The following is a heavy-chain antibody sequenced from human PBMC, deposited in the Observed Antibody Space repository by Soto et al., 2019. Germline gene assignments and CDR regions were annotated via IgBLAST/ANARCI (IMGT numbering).Heavy chain of an antibody. Sequence: GGSLRLSCAASGFTFSGYAMTWVRQAPGKGLEGVSAIDPGGAGTYYADSVKGRFTISRDNSKNTLYLQMNSLRAEDTALYYCAKDSPVSGNYQDLNYWGQGARVTVSS. J-gene: IGHJ4*02. D-gene: IGHD1-26*01. CDR1: GFTFSGYA. CDR3: AKDSPVSGNYQDLNY. V-gene: IGHV3-23*01. CDR2: IDPGGAGT.